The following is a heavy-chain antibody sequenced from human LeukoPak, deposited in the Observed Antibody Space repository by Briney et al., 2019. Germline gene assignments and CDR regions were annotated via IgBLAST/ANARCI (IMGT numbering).Heavy chain of an antibody. CDR2: ISSSGSTI. J-gene: IGHJ4*02. Sequence: GGSLRLSCAASGFTFSSYEMNWVRQAPGKGLEWVSYISSSGSTIYYADSVKGRFTISRDNAKNTLYLQMNSLRTEDTAVYYCAKTARGWYLNYSDYWGQGTLVSVSS. CDR1: GFTFSSYE. D-gene: IGHD6-19*01. CDR3: AKTARGWYLNYSDY. V-gene: IGHV3-48*03.